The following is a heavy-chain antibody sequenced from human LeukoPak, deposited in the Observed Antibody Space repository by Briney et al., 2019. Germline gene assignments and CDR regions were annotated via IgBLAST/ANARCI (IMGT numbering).Heavy chain of an antibody. J-gene: IGHJ5*02. Sequence: GESLKISCQGSGYSFTSYWISWVRQMPGKGLEWMGRIDPSDSYTNYSPSFQGHVTISADKSISTAYLQWSSLKASDTAMYYCARHRDYYDSSGYRQYNWFDPWGQGTLVTVSS. CDR1: GYSFTSYW. V-gene: IGHV5-10-1*01. D-gene: IGHD3-22*01. CDR3: ARHRDYYDSSGYRQYNWFDP. CDR2: IDPSDSYT.